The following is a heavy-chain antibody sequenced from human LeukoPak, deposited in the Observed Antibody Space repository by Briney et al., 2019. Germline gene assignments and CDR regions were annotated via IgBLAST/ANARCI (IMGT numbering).Heavy chain of an antibody. Sequence: GGSLRLSCAASGFTFSSYSMTWVRQAPGKGLEWVSSISSSSSYIYYADSVKGRFTISRDNAKNSLYLQMNSLRAEDTAVYYCARDDSSGYPDYWGQGTLVTASS. CDR1: GFTFSSYS. V-gene: IGHV3-21*01. CDR2: ISSSSSYI. J-gene: IGHJ4*02. CDR3: ARDDSSGYPDY. D-gene: IGHD3-22*01.